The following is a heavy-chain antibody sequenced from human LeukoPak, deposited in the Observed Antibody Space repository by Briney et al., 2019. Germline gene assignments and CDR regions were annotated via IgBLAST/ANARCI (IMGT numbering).Heavy chain of an antibody. V-gene: IGHV1-8*01. J-gene: IGHJ4*02. D-gene: IGHD3-16*01. CDR1: GYTFTNYD. CDR2: MTPNSGNT. CDR3: ARNLYESGEFDY. Sequence: ASVKVSCKASGYTFTNYDINWVRQATGQGLEWLGWMTPNSGNTGYAQKFQGRVTLTRDTSIGTAYMEPNSLTSEDTAVYFCARNLYESGEFDYWGQGTLVTVSS.